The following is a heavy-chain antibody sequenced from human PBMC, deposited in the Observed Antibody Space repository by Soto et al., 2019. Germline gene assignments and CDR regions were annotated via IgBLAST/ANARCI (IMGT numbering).Heavy chain of an antibody. CDR3: ARGIATGQLDP. CDR2: INPDNGKT. CDR1: VYTFTRYT. D-gene: IGHD2-15*01. J-gene: IGHJ5*02. V-gene: IGHV1-3*01. Sequence: ASLKVSCKASVYTFTRYTMTWVRQAPGQRLEWMGCINPDNGKTKSSQKFQDRVIITRDTSASRAYMDLSSLRSEDTALYYCARGIATGQLDPWGQGTLVTVSS.